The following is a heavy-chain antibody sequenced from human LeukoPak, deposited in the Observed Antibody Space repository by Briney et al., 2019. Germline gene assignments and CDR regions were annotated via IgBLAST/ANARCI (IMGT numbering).Heavy chain of an antibody. CDR3: AKVGYNYGPYFNY. Sequence: SETLSLTCTVSGGSISSGGHYWSWIRQHPGKGLEWIGYIYYSGSTNYNPSLKSRVTISVDTSKNQFSLRLSSVTAADTAVYYCAKVGYNYGPYFNYWGQGTLVTVSS. CDR2: IYYSGST. J-gene: IGHJ4*02. D-gene: IGHD5-18*01. CDR1: GGSISSGGHY. V-gene: IGHV4-61*08.